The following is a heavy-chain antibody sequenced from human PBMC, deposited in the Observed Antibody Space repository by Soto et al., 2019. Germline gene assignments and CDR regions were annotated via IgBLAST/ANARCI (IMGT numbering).Heavy chain of an antibody. CDR2: IYYSGST. CDR1: GGSISSGGYY. Sequence: PSETLSLTCTFSGGSISSGGYYWSWIRQHPGKGLEWIGYIYYSGSTYYNPSLKSRVTISLDTSKSQFSLKLSSVTAADTAVYYCGSGYYYMDVWGKGTTVTVSS. V-gene: IGHV4-31*03. CDR3: GSGYYYMDV. J-gene: IGHJ6*03.